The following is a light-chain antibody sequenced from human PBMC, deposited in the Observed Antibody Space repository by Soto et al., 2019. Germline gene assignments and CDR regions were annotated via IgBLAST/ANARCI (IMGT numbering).Light chain of an antibody. J-gene: IGKJ1*01. CDR2: GAS. V-gene: IGKV3-20*01. Sequence: EIVLTQSPGTLSLSPGERVTLSCRASQSVNSSYLAWYQHKPGQAPRLLIYGASTRATGIPDRFSGSGSGTDFALTISRLEPEDLAVYYCQQYDSSPRTFGQGTKVDIK. CDR3: QQYDSSPRT. CDR1: QSVNSSY.